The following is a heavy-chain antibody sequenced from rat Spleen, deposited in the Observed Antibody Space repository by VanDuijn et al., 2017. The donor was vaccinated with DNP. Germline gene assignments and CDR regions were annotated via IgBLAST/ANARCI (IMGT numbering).Heavy chain of an antibody. CDR2: IIYDGSRT. V-gene: IGHV5-7*01. Sequence: EVQLVESGGGLVQPGRSLRLSCAASGFTFSDYNMAWVRQAPKKGLEWVATIIYDGSRTYYRDSVKGRFTISRDNAKNSLYLQMDSLRSEDTATYYCTSPVPSGHYVMDAWGQGTMVTVSS. CDR1: GFTFSDYN. D-gene: IGHD4-3*01. J-gene: IGHJ4*01. CDR3: TSPVPSGHYVMDA.